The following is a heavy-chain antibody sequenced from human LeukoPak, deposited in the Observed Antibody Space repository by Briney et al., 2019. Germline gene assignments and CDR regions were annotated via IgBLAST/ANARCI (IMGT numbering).Heavy chain of an antibody. V-gene: IGHV3-74*01. J-gene: IGHJ4*02. CDR2: INTDGSNT. Sequence: GGSLRLSCAASGFTFSSYWMHWVRQAPGKGLVWVSHINTDGSNTRYADSVKGRFTISRDNAKNSLYLQMNSLRVEDTAVYYCARDNPTWGYWGQGTLVIVSS. D-gene: IGHD3-16*01. CDR1: GFTFSSYW. CDR3: ARDNPTWGY.